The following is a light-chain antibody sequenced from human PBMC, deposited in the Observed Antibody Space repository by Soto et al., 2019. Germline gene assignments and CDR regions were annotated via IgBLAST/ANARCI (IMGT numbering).Light chain of an antibody. CDR1: SDIGNYNL. V-gene: IGLV2-23*02. CDR3: ASYAGSRTYV. J-gene: IGLJ1*01. CDR2: EVT. Sequence: QSVVTQPASVSGSPGQSVTISCSGSDIGNYNLVSWYQHLPGRAPKLLIFEVTMRPSGISDRFSGSKSASTASLIISGLQAEDEGDYYCASYAGSRTYVFGSGTKLTVL.